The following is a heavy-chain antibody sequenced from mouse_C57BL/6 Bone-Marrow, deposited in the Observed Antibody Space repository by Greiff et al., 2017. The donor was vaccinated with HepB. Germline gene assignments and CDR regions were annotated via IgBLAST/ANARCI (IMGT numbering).Heavy chain of an antibody. V-gene: IGHV1-50*01. CDR2: IDPSDSYT. J-gene: IGHJ4*01. CDR3: ARSPLTTVGATNAMDY. Sequence: QVQLQQPGAELVKPGASVKLSCKASGYTFTSYWMQWVKQRPGQGLEWIGEIDPSDSYTNYNQKFKGKATLTVDTSSSPAYMQLSSLTSEDSAVYYCARSPLTTVGATNAMDYWGQGTSVTVSS. CDR1: GYTFTSYW. D-gene: IGHD1-1*01.